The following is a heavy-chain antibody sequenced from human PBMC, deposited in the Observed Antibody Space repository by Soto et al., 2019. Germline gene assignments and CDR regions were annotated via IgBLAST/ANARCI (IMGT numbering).Heavy chain of an antibody. CDR2: ISGSGGST. Sequence: GGSLRLSCAASGFTFSSYAMSWVRQAPGKGLEWVPAISGSGGSTYYADSVKGRFTISRDNSKNTLYLQMNSLRAEDTAVYYCAKDGETYYYDSSGYYFGGYYYYGMDVWGQGTTVTVSS. J-gene: IGHJ6*02. V-gene: IGHV3-23*01. CDR1: GFTFSSYA. D-gene: IGHD3-22*01. CDR3: AKDGETYYYDSSGYYFGGYYYYGMDV.